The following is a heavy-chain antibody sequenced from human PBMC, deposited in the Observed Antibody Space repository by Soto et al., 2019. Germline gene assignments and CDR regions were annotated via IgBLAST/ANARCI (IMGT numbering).Heavy chain of an antibody. Sequence: GGSLRLSCAASGFPLRSYAMSWVRQAPGKGLEWVSFISGSGDATYYTDSVKGRFIISRDNSKNTLFLQMNSLRAEGTAVYYCAKGSGHNYVNYFDGWGQGTLVTVSS. CDR2: ISGSGDAT. CDR1: GFPLRSYA. V-gene: IGHV3-23*01. J-gene: IGHJ4*02. CDR3: AKGSGHNYVNYFDG. D-gene: IGHD5-18*01.